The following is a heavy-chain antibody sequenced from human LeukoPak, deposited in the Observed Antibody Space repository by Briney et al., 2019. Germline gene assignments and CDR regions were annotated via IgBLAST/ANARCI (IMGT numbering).Heavy chain of an antibody. CDR1: GGTFSSYA. D-gene: IGHD3-22*01. CDR2: IIPIFGIA. Sequence: EASVKVSCKASGGTFSSYAISWVRQAPGQGLKWMGRIIPIFGIANYAQKFQGRVTITADKSTSTAYMELSSLRSEDTAVYYCAAPPYYYDSSGYYYYYWGQGTLVTVSS. J-gene: IGHJ4*02. CDR3: AAPPYYYDSSGYYYYY. V-gene: IGHV1-69*04.